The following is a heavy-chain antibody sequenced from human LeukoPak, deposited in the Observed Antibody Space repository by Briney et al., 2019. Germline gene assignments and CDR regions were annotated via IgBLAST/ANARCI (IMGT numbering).Heavy chain of an antibody. CDR1: GFTFDDYA. V-gene: IGHV3-43D*03. CDR3: AKAPGSSGLDY. Sequence: GGSLRLSCIASGFTFDDYAMHWVRQAPGKGLEWVSLITWDGGTTYYADSVKGRFTISRDNSKNSLSLQMNSLRPEDTALCYCAKAPGSSGLDYWGQGTLVTVSS. CDR2: ITWDGGTT. J-gene: IGHJ4*02. D-gene: IGHD3-10*01.